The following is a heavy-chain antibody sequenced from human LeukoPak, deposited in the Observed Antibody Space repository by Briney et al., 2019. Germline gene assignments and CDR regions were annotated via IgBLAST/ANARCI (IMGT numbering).Heavy chain of an antibody. CDR2: IKQDGNDK. D-gene: IGHD1-26*01. Sequence: GSLRLSCEASGFTFRGFSMSLVRQAPGKGLEWVANIKQDGNDKYYVDSVKGRFTISRDNAKNSAYLQMNSLRAEDSAVYYCARSGSDFDYWGQGTLVTVSS. J-gene: IGHJ4*02. CDR1: GFTFRGFS. V-gene: IGHV3-7*01. CDR3: ARSGSDFDY.